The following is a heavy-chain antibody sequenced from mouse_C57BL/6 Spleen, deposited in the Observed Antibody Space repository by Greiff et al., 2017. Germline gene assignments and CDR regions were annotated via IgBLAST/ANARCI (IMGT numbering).Heavy chain of an antibody. CDR3: ARSEGGSSLWYFDV. Sequence: VQLQQSGAELVKPGASVKLSCTASGFNIKDYYMHWVKQRTEQGLEWIGRIDPEDGETKYAPKFQGKATITADTSSNTADLQLSSLTSEDTAVYYCARSEGGSSLWYFDVWGTGTTVTVSS. CDR1: GFNIKDYY. D-gene: IGHD1-1*01. J-gene: IGHJ1*03. V-gene: IGHV14-2*01. CDR2: IDPEDGET.